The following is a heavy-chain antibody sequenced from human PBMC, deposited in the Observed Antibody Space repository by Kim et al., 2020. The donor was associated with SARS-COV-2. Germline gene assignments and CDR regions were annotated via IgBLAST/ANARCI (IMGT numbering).Heavy chain of an antibody. CDR3: ARGSGSYSVAFDI. D-gene: IGHD3-10*01. CDR1: GFTFSSYA. J-gene: IGHJ3*02. V-gene: IGHV3-30*04. CDR2: ISYDGSNK. Sequence: GGSLRLSCAASGFTFSSYAMHWVRQAPGKGLEWVAVISYDGSNKYYADSVKGRFTISRDNSKNTLYLQMNSLRAEDTAVYYCARGSGSYSVAFDIWGQGT.